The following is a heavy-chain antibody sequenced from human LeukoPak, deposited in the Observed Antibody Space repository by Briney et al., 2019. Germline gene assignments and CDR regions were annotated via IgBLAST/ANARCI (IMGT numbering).Heavy chain of an antibody. CDR3: ARGPRIYQLGNIRFDY. D-gene: IGHD2-2*01. J-gene: IGHJ4*02. Sequence: SDTLPLTCAVYGRHFSGYYWSWIRHPPGKALEWIGELNHSGSTNHNPSLKSRVTISVDTSKNQFSLKLSSVTAADTAVYYCARGPRIYQLGNIRFDYWGQGTLVTVSS. V-gene: IGHV4-34*01. CDR2: LNHSGST. CDR1: GRHFSGYY.